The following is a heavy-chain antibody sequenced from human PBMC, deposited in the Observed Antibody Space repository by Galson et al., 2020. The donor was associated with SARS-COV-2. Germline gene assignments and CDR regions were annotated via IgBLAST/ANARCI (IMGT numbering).Heavy chain of an antibody. J-gene: IGHJ6*02. Sequence: GGSLRLSCTASGFTFGDYAMSWFRQAPGKGLEWVGFIRSKAYGGTTEYAASVKGRFTISRDDSKSIAYLQMNSLKTEDTAVYYCTRDGGYYDSIGYYYDYYGIDVWGQGTTVTVSS. CDR2: IRSKAYGGTT. V-gene: IGHV3-49*03. D-gene: IGHD3-22*01. CDR1: GFTFGDYA. CDR3: TRDGGYYDSIGYYYDYYGIDV.